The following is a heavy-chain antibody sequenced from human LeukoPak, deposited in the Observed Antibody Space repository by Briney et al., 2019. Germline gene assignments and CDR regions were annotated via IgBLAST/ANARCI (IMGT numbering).Heavy chain of an antibody. Sequence: GRSLRLSCAASGFTFSSYGMHWVRQAPGKGLEWVAVISYDGSNKYYADSVKGRFTISRHNSKNTLYLQMNSLRAEDTAVYYCARGGSTLWDAFDIWGQGTMVTVSS. CDR1: GFTFSSYG. J-gene: IGHJ3*02. CDR3: ARGGSTLWDAFDI. V-gene: IGHV3-30*03. D-gene: IGHD3-16*01. CDR2: ISYDGSNK.